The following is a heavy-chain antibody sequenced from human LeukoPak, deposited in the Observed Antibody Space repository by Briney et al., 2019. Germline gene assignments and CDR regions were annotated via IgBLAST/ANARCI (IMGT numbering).Heavy chain of an antibody. V-gene: IGHV3-21*01. J-gene: IGHJ4*02. D-gene: IGHD1-7*01. CDR2: ISSSSSYI. Sequence: PGGSLRLSCAASGFTFSSYSMNWVRQAPGKGLEWVSSISSSSSYIYYADSVKGRFTISRDNAKNSLYLQMNSLRAEDTAVYYCARDRPTGTTNFDYWGQGTLVTVSS. CDR1: GFTFSSYS. CDR3: ARDRPTGTTNFDY.